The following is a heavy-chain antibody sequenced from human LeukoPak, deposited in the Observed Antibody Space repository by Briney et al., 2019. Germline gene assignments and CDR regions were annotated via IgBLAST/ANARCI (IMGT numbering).Heavy chain of an antibody. CDR3: ARMVCSSTSCYLGVVESNWFDP. V-gene: IGHV1-69*01. Sequence: SVKVSCKASGGTFSSYAISWVRQAPGQGLQWMGGIIPIFGTANYAQKFQGRVTITADESTSTAYMGLSSLRSEDTAVYYCARMVCSSTSCYLGVVESNWFDPWGQGTLVTVSS. D-gene: IGHD2-2*01. J-gene: IGHJ5*02. CDR1: GGTFSSYA. CDR2: IIPIFGTA.